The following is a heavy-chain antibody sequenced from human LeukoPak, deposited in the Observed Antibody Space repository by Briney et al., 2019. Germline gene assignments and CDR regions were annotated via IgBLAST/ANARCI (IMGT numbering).Heavy chain of an antibody. D-gene: IGHD6-19*01. CDR3: ARMRSERPTNSSGWPYYYYYYYMDV. V-gene: IGHV3-7*01. CDR1: GFSFNNYW. Sequence: PGGSLRVSCAASGFSFNNYWMGWVRQAPGKGLEWVANIKFDGSTTYYVDSVKGRFTISRDNAKSSLFLQMNSLRAEDTAVYYCARMRSERPTNSSGWPYYYYYYYMDVWGKGTTVTVSS. CDR2: IKFDGSTT. J-gene: IGHJ6*03.